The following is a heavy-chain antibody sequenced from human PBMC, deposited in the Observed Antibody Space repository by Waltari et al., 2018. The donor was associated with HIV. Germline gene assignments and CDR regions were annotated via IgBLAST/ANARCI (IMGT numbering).Heavy chain of an antibody. J-gene: IGHJ4*02. CDR3: AREAVAATAPFDL. Sequence: YLLESGGGLVQPGGSLKLSCVASGFNLSTSAMTWIRETPGKGVEWISGFSGRDNEAYYADSVKCRFSVSRGDSENTLHLHRENLTVEDTAFYFCAREAVAATAPFDLWGQGTLVTVSS. D-gene: IGHD1-1*01. CDR2: FSGRDNEA. V-gene: IGHV3-23*01. CDR1: GFNLSTSA.